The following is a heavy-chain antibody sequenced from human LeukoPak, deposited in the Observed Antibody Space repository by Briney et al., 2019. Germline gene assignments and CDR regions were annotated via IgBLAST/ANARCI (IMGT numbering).Heavy chain of an antibody. V-gene: IGHV3-23*01. CDR1: GFTFSSYA. CDR3: AKDLRRPNWFDP. J-gene: IGHJ5*02. CDR2: ISGSGGST. Sequence: GGPLRLSCAASGFTFSSYAMSWVRQAPGKGLEWVSAISGSGGSTYYADSVKGRFTISRDNSKNTLYLQMNSLRAEDTAVYYCAKDLRRPNWFDPWGQGTLVTVSS.